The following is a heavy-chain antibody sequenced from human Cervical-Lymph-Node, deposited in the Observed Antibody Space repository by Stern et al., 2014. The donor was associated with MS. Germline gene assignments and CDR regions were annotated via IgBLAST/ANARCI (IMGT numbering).Heavy chain of an antibody. CDR1: GYTFTGYY. CDR3: VLLWFGELIHKPQS. Sequence: VQLEESGAEVKKPGASVKVSCKASGYTFTGYYMHWVRQAPGQGLEWMGRINPNSGGTNYAQKFQGRVTMTRDTSISTAYMELSRLRSDDTAVYYCVLLWFGELIHKPQSWGQGTLVTVSS. CDR2: INPNSGGT. D-gene: IGHD3-10*01. V-gene: IGHV1-2*06. J-gene: IGHJ5*02.